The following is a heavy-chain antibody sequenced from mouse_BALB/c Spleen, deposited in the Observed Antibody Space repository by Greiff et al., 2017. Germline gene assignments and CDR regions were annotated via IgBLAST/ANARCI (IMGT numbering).Heavy chain of an antibody. CDR3: ARDITTLTSFDY. D-gene: IGHD1-2*01. CDR1: GFTFSSYA. J-gene: IGHJ2*01. V-gene: IGHV5-6-5*01. CDR2: ISSGGST. Sequence: EVQVVESGGGLVKPGGSLKLSCAASGFTFSSYAMSWVRQTPEKRLEWVASISSGGSTYYPDTVKGRFTTTRDNARNILYLQMSSLRSDDTTMYYSARDITTLTSFDYWGQGTTVTVSS.